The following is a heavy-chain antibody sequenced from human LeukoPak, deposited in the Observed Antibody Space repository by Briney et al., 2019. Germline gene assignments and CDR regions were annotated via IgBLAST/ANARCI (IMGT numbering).Heavy chain of an antibody. CDR2: ISSSGSHI. CDR1: GFTFSSYS. J-gene: IGHJ4*02. CDR3: AREGPINNGDLDY. V-gene: IGHV3-21*01. Sequence: GGSLRLSCAASGFTFSSYSMNWVRQAPGKGLEWVSSISSSGSHIFHADSVKGRFTISRDNAQNSLYLQMNSLRAEDTAVYYCAREGPINNGDLDYWGQGTLVTVSS. D-gene: IGHD1/OR15-1a*01.